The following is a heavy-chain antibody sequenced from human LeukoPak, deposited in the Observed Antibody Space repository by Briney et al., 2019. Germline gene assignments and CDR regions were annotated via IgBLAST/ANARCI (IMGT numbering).Heavy chain of an antibody. V-gene: IGHV3-21*01. CDR2: ISSSSSYI. J-gene: IGHJ3*02. D-gene: IGHD5-24*01. Sequence: AGGSLRLSCAASELTFITYGMTWVRQAPGKGLEWVSSISSSSSYIYYADSVKGRFTISRDNAKNSLYLQMNSLRAEDTAVYYCARVPRGQMGSAFDIWGQGTMVTVSS. CDR3: ARVPRGQMGSAFDI. CDR1: ELTFITYG.